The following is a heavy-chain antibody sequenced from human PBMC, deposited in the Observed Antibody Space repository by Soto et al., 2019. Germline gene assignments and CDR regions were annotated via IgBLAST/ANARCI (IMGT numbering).Heavy chain of an antibody. Sequence: QVHLVQSGAEVKKPGASVKVSCMASGYNFIAQNIHWVRQAPGLGLEWMGKMNPNSGGSDYAQEFQGRVTLTRSTSISTVYMELTSLNSDDTAVYYCARERHLNTPSDAFDLWGQGTMVIVSS. J-gene: IGHJ3*01. CDR3: ARERHLNTPSDAFDL. CDR2: MNPNSGGS. V-gene: IGHV1-2*02. D-gene: IGHD2-2*02. CDR1: GYNFIAQN.